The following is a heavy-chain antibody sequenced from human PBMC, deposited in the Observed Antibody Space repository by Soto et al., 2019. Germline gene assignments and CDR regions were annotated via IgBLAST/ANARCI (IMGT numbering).Heavy chain of an antibody. CDR1: GGSFSGYY. V-gene: IGHV4-34*01. CDR2: INHSGST. D-gene: IGHD3-3*01. J-gene: IGHJ4*02. Sequence: SETLSLTCAVYGGSFSGYYWSWIRQPPGKGLEWIGEINHSGSTNYNPSLKSRVTISVDTSKNQFSLKLSSVTAADTAVYYCARDGGITIFGVVLIWGQGTLVTVSS. CDR3: ARDGGITIFGVVLI.